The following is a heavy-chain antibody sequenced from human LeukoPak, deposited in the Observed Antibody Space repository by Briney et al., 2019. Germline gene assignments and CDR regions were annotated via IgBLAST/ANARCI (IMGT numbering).Heavy chain of an antibody. CDR2: VSGSGDTT. Sequence: GGSLRLSCAASGFTFSSYAMSWVRQAPGKGLEWVSAVSGSGDTTYYADSVEGRFTISRDNSKSTLYLQMNSLRAEDTAVYYCAKGRRAVAVTVFDYWGQGTLVTVSS. D-gene: IGHD2-21*02. CDR3: AKGRRAVAVTVFDY. CDR1: GFTFSSYA. J-gene: IGHJ4*02. V-gene: IGHV3-23*01.